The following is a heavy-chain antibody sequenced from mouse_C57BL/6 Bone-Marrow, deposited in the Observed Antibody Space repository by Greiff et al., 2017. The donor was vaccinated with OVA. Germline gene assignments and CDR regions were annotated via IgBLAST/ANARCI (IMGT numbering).Heavy chain of an antibody. J-gene: IGHJ1*03. Sequence: QVQLQQSGPELVKPGASVKISCKASGYAFSSSWMNWVKQRPGKGLEWIGRIYPGDGDTNYNGKFKGKATLTADKSSSTAYMQLSSLTSEDSAVDFCARLGSSYWYFDVWGTGTTVTVSS. V-gene: IGHV1-82*01. CDR3: ARLGSSYWYFDV. CDR2: IYPGDGDT. CDR1: GYAFSSSW. D-gene: IGHD1-1*01.